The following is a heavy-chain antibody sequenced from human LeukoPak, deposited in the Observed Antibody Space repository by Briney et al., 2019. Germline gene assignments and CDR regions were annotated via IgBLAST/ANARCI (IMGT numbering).Heavy chain of an antibody. CDR2: INPNSGGT. V-gene: IGHV1-2*02. CDR3: ARGGAGEDFDY. Sequence: ASVKVSCKASGYTFTGYYMHWMRQAPGQGLEWMGWINPNSGGTNYAQKFQGRVTMTKNTSISTAYMELSSLRSEDTAVYYCARGGAGEDFDYWGQGALVTVSS. J-gene: IGHJ4*02. D-gene: IGHD6-19*01. CDR1: GYTFTGYY.